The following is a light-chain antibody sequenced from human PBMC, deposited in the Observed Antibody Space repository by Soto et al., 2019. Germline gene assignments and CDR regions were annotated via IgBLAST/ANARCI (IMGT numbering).Light chain of an antibody. V-gene: IGKV1-39*01. J-gene: IGKJ1*01. CDR3: QQAFSAEWT. CDR2: TSF. CDR1: QSIGTF. Sequence: IQMTRSPSSLSASVGDRVSITCRASQSIGTFLNWYQQKPGEAPNLLIHTSFTLYSGVPSRFSGTGSGTDFTLTISSLQPEDFATYFCQQAFSAEWTFGQGTKVDIK.